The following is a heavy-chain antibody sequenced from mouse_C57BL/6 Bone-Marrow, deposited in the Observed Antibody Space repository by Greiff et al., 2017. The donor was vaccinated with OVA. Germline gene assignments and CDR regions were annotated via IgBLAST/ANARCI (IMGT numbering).Heavy chain of an antibody. Sequence: EVQLQESGPGLVKPSQSLSLTCSVTGYSITSGYYWNWIRQFPGNKLEWMGYISYDGSNNYNPSLKNRTSITRDTSKNQFFLKLNSVTTEDTATYYCARGEGYSNYVTYAMDYWGQGTSVTVSS. CDR3: ARGEGYSNYVTYAMDY. V-gene: IGHV3-6*01. CDR1: GYSITSGYY. D-gene: IGHD2-5*01. J-gene: IGHJ4*01. CDR2: ISYDGSN.